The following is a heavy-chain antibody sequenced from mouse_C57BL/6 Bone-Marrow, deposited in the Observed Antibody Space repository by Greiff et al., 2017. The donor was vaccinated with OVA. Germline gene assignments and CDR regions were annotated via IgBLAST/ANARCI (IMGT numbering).Heavy chain of an antibody. CDR2: ISNLAYSI. V-gene: IGHV5-15*01. J-gene: IGHJ4*01. CDR3: ARQHYYGSNYAMDY. Sequence: EVMLVESGGGLVQPGGSLKLSCAASGFTFSDYGMAWVRQAPRKGPEWVAFISNLAYSIYYADTVTGRFTISRENAKNTLYLEMSSLRSEDTAMYYCARQHYYGSNYAMDYWGQGTSVTVSS. CDR1: GFTFSDYG. D-gene: IGHD1-1*01.